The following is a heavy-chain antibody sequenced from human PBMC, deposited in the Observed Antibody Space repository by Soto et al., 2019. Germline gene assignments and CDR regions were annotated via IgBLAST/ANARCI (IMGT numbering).Heavy chain of an antibody. CDR1: GYTYTSYY. J-gene: IGHJ5*02. D-gene: IGHD6-19*01. CDR3: ATASPSIAVAGTYNCFDP. CDR2: INPSGGST. Sequence: ASVKVSCKASGYTYTSYYMHWVRQAPGQGLEWMGIINPSGGSTSYAQKFQGRVTMTRDTSTSTVYMELSSLRSEDTAVYYCATASPSIAVAGTYNCFDPWGQGTLVTVSS. V-gene: IGHV1-46*01.